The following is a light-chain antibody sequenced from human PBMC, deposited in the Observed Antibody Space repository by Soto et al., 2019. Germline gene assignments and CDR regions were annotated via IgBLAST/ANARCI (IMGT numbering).Light chain of an antibody. CDR3: CSYAGSSTYV. Sequence: QSALAQPASLSGSPGQSITISCTGTSSDVGIYNIVSWYQQLPGKAPRVLIYEVTKRPSGVSNRFSGSKSGNTASLAISGLQAEDEADYYCCSYAGSSTYVFGTGTKV. V-gene: IGLV2-23*02. CDR2: EVT. CDR1: SSDVGIYNI. J-gene: IGLJ1*01.